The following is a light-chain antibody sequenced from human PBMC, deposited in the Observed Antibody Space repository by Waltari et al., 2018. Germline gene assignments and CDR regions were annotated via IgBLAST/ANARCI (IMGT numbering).Light chain of an antibody. CDR3: QQYGSSPRT. CDR1: QSGTSSY. J-gene: IGKJ1*01. Sequence: EIVLTQSPGPLSLSPGERATLSCRASQSGTSSYLAWYQQKPGQAPRLLIYGASSRATGIPDRFSGSGSGTDFTLTSSRLEPEDSAVYYCQQYGSSPRTFGQGTKVEIK. V-gene: IGKV3-20*01. CDR2: GAS.